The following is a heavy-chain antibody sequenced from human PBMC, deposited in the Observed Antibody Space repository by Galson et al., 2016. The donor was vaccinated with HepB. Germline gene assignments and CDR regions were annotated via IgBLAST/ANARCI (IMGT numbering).Heavy chain of an antibody. CDR2: VYAGGNT. CDR1: GFTVRSNY. J-gene: IGHJ4*02. V-gene: IGHV3-53*01. CDR3: VTYCTGGSCKVGH. Sequence: SLRLSCAVTGFTVRSNYVGWVRHGPEKGLEWVAIVYAGGNTKYADSVKGRFTISRDESENALSLQMSNLTREETAVYDCVTYCTGGSCKVGHWGQGTRVTVSS. D-gene: IGHD2-8*02.